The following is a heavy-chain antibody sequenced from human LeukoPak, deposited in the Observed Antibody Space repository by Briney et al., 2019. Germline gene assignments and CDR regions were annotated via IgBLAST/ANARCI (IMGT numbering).Heavy chain of an antibody. J-gene: IGHJ4*02. D-gene: IGHD3-10*01. V-gene: IGHV4-39*07. CDR1: GASISSSNYY. CDR3: ARVRGYYGSGSYNSLGYFDY. CDR2: IYSSGNT. Sequence: KASETLSLTCAVSGASISSSNYYWGWVRQSPGKGLEWIGNIYSSGNTYYNASLKSRVTVSVDTSKNQFSLKVNSVTAADTAVYYCARVRGYYGSGSYNSLGYFDYWGQGTLVTVSS.